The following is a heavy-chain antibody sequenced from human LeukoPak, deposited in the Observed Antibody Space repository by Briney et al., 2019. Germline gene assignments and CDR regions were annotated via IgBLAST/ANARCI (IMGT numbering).Heavy chain of an antibody. J-gene: IGHJ4*02. CDR2: MNPHSGNT. V-gene: IGHV1-8*01. D-gene: IGHD6-13*01. CDR1: GYTFTNYD. CDR3: ARVAGYSNLLDY. Sequence: ASVKVSCKAPGYTFTNYDINWVRQATGQGLEWMGWMNPHSGNTGYAQKFQGRVTMTRDTSISTAYMELSRLRSDDTAVYYCARVAGYSNLLDYWGQGTLVTVSS.